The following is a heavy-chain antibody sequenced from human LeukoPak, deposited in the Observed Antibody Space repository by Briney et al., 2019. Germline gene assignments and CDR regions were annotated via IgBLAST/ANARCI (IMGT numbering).Heavy chain of an antibody. D-gene: IGHD5-12*01. Sequence: SETLSLTCTVSGGSISSSSYYWGWIRQPPGKGLEWIGSIYYSGSTYYNPSLKSRVTISVDTSKNQFSLKLSSVTAADTAVYYCARVDSGYFMVYYYMDVWGKGTTVTASS. CDR1: GGSISSSSYY. CDR3: ARVDSGYFMVYYYMDV. J-gene: IGHJ6*03. CDR2: IYYSGST. V-gene: IGHV4-39*07.